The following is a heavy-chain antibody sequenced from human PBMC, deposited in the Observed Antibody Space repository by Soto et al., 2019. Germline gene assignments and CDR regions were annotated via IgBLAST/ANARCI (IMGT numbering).Heavy chain of an antibody. D-gene: IGHD2-2*01. CDR1: GGSISSSSYY. V-gene: IGHV4-39*01. Sequence: ETLSLTCTVSGGSISSSSYYWGWIRQPPGKGLEWIGSIYYSGSTYYNPSLKSRVTISVDTSKNQFSLKLSSVTAADTAVYYCARQEDEAGTSCYAFDYWGQGTLVTVSS. CDR2: IYYSGST. CDR3: ARQEDEAGTSCYAFDY. J-gene: IGHJ4*02.